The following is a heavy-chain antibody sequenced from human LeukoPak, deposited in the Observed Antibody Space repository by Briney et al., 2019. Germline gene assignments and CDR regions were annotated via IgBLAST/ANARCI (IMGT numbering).Heavy chain of an antibody. CDR1: GFTVSSNY. J-gene: IGHJ4*02. D-gene: IGHD1-26*01. CDR3: ARVSRGSYHFDY. Sequence: GGSLRLSCAASGFTVSSNYMSWVRQAPGKGLEWVSVIYSGGSTYYADSVKGRFTISRDNSKNTLYLQMNSLRAEDTAVYYCARVSRGSYHFDYWGQGALVTVSS. CDR2: IYSGGST. V-gene: IGHV3-66*01.